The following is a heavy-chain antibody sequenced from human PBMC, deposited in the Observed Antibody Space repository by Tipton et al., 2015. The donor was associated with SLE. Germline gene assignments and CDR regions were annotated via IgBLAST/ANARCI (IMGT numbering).Heavy chain of an antibody. CDR2: IYHSGST. Sequence: TLSLTCAVSGGSISSGGYSWSWIRQPPGKGPEWIGYIYHSGSTYYNPSLKSRVTMSVDRSKNQFSLKLSSVTAADTAVYYCARDTDYGGNYFDYWGQGTLVTVSS. D-gene: IGHD4-23*01. V-gene: IGHV4-30-2*01. CDR1: GGSISSGGYS. CDR3: ARDTDYGGNYFDY. J-gene: IGHJ4*02.